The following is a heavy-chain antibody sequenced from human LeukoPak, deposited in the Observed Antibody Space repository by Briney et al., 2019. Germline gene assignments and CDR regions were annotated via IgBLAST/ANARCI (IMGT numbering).Heavy chain of an antibody. CDR3: ARAQEGAVVTPDFDY. CDR1: GFNFKGYS. CDR2: VGTSSTFI. V-gene: IGHV3-21*04. Sequence: GGSLRLSCAASGFNFKGYSMNWLRQAPGKGLEWLAFVGTSSTFIYYADSVKGRFTISRDNAKNSLYLQMNSLRAEDTAVYYCARAQEGAVVTPDFDYWGQGTLVTVSS. D-gene: IGHD4-23*01. J-gene: IGHJ4*02.